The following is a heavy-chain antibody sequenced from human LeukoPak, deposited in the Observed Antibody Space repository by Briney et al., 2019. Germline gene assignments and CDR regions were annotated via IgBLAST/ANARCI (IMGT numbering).Heavy chain of an antibody. V-gene: IGHV1-46*01. D-gene: IGHD3-16*01. CDR1: GYTFSSYY. CDR3: ARGRAWGSYYYFYLDV. Sequence: GASVKVSCKASGYTFSSYYVHWVRRAPGQGLEWMGIINPSSGSTSYAQKFQGRVTMTSDTSTTTVYMELSSLRSEDTAVYYCARGRAWGSYYYFYLDVWGKGTTVTISS. J-gene: IGHJ6*03. CDR2: INPSSGST.